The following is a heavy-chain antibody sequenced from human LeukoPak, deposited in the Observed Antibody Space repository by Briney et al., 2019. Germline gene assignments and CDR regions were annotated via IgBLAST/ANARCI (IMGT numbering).Heavy chain of an antibody. J-gene: IGHJ4*02. Sequence: GGSLRLSCVASGFSVSSNYMSWVRQAPGKGLEWVSLLYTGGTTYYADSVEGRFTISRDDSKSTIYLQMNSLRAEDTAVYYCARGGVNYWNPRYWGQGTLVTVSS. D-gene: IGHD1-1*01. CDR1: GFSVSSNY. V-gene: IGHV3-53*01. CDR2: LYTGGTT. CDR3: ARGGVNYWNPRY.